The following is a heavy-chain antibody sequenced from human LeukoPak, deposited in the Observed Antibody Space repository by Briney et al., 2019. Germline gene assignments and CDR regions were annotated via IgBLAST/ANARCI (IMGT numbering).Heavy chain of an antibody. V-gene: IGHV1-18*01. J-gene: IGHJ6*02. CDR1: GYTFTTYF. CDR3: ARTYRDYVENHYYGIDV. Sequence: ASVKVSCKASGYTFTTYFINWVRQAPGQGLEWMGSISAYKGNTKYAQKLQGRVTMTTDTSTTTAYMELRRLRSDDTAGYYCARTYRDYVENHYYGIDVWGPGKTV. D-gene: IGHD4-17*01. CDR2: ISAYKGNT.